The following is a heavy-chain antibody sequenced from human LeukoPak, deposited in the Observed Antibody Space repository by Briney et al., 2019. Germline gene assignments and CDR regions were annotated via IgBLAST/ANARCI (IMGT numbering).Heavy chain of an antibody. CDR3: ATGGQLWQTYMDV. J-gene: IGHJ6*03. Sequence: GGSLRLSCAASGFTFSSYAMGWVRQAPGKGLEWVSAISVSGVSTYYADSVKGRFTISRDNSKNTLYLQMNSLRAEDTAVYYCATGGQLWQTYMDVWGKGTTVTVSS. CDR2: ISVSGVST. V-gene: IGHV3-23*01. CDR1: GFTFSSYA. D-gene: IGHD5-18*01.